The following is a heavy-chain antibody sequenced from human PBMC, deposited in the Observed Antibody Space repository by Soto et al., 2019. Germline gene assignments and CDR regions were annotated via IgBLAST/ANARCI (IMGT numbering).Heavy chain of an antibody. D-gene: IGHD2-15*01. CDR1: GYIFIGYY. J-gene: IGHJ4*02. Sequence: GASVKVSCKASGYIFIGYYVYWVRQAPGQGREWMGWINPHTGLTAYEQKFQGRVTLTRATPIRTVYMELSRVRSDHTPIYYCAKEGNGRSLSYWGQGTRDTGSP. CDR3: AKEGNGRSLSY. V-gene: IGHV1-2*02. CDR2: INPHTGLT.